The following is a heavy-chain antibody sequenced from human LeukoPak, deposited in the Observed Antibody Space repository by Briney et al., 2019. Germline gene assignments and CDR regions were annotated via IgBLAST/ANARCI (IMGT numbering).Heavy chain of an antibody. CDR2: ISSNGGST. V-gene: IGHV3-64*01. D-gene: IGHD6-13*01. Sequence: PGGSLRLSCAASGFIFSSYAMHWVRQAPGKGLEYVSAISSNGGSTYYANSVKGRFTISRDNSKNTLYLQMGSLRAEDMAVYYCARGDSSSWPPPVWGQGTMVTVSS. J-gene: IGHJ3*01. CDR1: GFIFSSYA. CDR3: ARGDSSSWPPPV.